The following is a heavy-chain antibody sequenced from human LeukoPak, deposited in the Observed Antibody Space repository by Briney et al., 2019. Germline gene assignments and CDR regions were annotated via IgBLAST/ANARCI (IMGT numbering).Heavy chain of an antibody. Sequence: SETLSLTCTVSGGSISSYYWSWIRQPAGKGLEWIGRIYTSGSTDYNPSLKSRVTISVDKSKNQFSLKLSSVTAADTAVYYCARDSLSGSNTFIDYWGQGTLVTVAS. J-gene: IGHJ4*02. CDR1: GGSISSYY. V-gene: IGHV4-4*07. CDR2: IYTSGST. D-gene: IGHD1-26*01. CDR3: ARDSLSGSNTFIDY.